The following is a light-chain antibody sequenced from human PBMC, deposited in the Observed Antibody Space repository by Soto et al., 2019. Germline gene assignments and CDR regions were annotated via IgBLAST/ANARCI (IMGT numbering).Light chain of an antibody. Sequence: QSVLTEPASVSGSPGQSITSSCTGTSGDVGGYYYVSWYQQLPGKAPKLMISEVSNRPSGVSNRFSGSKSGNTASLTISGLQAEDEAHYYCSSYTAGGTIFGTGTKVTVL. J-gene: IGLJ1*01. V-gene: IGLV2-14*01. CDR3: SSYTAGGTI. CDR1: SGDVGGYYY. CDR2: EVS.